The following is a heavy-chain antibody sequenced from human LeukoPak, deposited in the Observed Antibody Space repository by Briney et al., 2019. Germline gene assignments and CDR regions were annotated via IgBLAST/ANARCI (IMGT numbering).Heavy chain of an antibody. CDR3: ARGLSTAMVDYFDY. V-gene: IGHV3-9*01. J-gene: IGHJ4*02. CDR2: VTSNTTWNSGST. Sequence: GGSLRLSCVASGFTLDDYAMHWVRQAPGKGLEWVSGVTSNTTWNSGSTNYADSVKGRFTISRDNSKNTLYLQMNSLRAEDTAVYYCARGLSTAMVDYFDYWGQGTLVTVSS. CDR1: GFTLDDYA. D-gene: IGHD5-18*01.